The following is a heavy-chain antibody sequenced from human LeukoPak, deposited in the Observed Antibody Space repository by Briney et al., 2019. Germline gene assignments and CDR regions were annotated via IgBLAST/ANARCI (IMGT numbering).Heavy chain of an antibody. Sequence: GGSLRLSCAASGFTLSSYWMHWVRRAPGKGLVWVSRINSDGSTTSYADSVKGRFTISRDNAKNTLYLQMNSLRAEDTAVYYCARGPKFNSGYYFGDYWGQGTLVTVSS. CDR2: INSDGSTT. V-gene: IGHV3-74*01. J-gene: IGHJ4*02. D-gene: IGHD3-22*01. CDR1: GFTLSSYW. CDR3: ARGPKFNSGYYFGDY.